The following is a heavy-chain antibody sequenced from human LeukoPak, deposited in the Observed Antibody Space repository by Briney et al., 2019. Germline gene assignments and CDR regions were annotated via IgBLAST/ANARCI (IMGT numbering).Heavy chain of an antibody. CDR2: IYYSGST. CDR1: GASFRSNF. CDR3: ARGYSSSWYLNWFDP. J-gene: IGHJ5*02. Sequence: SETRSLPCTVPGASFRSNFWSWFGRPQGKGLDWIGYIYYSGSTNYNPSLKSRVTISINTSKNQFSLKLSSVTAADTAVYYCARGYSSSWYLNWFDPWGQGTLVTVSS. D-gene: IGHD6-13*01. V-gene: IGHV4-59*01.